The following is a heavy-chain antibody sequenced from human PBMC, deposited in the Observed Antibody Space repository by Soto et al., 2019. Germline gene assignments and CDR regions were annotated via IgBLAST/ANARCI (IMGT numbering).Heavy chain of an antibody. Sequence: PSETLSPTCIVPGCPISSSSYYSGWVRQPPGKGREWIGSNYYNGNTYSNPALKSRVTISRDTAKNQFSPKLSSLTATDTAHYYCARLNYCSSTSCDGVLFDYWGKGTLVIVS. CDR1: GCPISSSSYY. V-gene: IGHV4-39*01. D-gene: IGHD2-2*01. J-gene: IGHJ4*02. CDR3: ARLNYCSSTSCDGVLFDY. CDR2: NYYNGNT.